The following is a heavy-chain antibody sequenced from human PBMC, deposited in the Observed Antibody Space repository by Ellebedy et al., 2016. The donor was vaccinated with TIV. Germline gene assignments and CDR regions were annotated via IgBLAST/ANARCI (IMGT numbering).Heavy chain of an antibody. J-gene: IGHJ6*02. CDR3: ARETGPGYSYYFGLDV. Sequence: PGGSLRLSCAASGFMLSNYEMNWVRQAPGKGLEWVSYITTSGGTIYYADSVQGRFAMSRDNAKNLVYLQMNSLRAEDTAVYYCARETGPGYSYYFGLDVWGQGTTVTVSS. D-gene: IGHD3-10*01. V-gene: IGHV3-48*03. CDR1: GFMLSNYE. CDR2: ITTSGGTI.